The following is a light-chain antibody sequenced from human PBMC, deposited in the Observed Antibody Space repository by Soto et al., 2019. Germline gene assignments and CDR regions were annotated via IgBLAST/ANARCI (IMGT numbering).Light chain of an antibody. J-gene: IGKJ5*01. CDR2: DTS. CDR1: ESVSTN. Sequence: EIVLTQSPATLSLAPGERVTLSCRASESVSTNLAWYQQKAGQAPRLLIYDTSTRATGIPARFSGSGSGTEFTLTISSLQSEDFAVYYCQQYSNWPPITFGQGTRLEIK. V-gene: IGKV3-15*01. CDR3: QQYSNWPPIT.